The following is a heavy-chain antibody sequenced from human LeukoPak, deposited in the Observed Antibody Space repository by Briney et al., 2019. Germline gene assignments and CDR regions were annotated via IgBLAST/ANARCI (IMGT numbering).Heavy chain of an antibody. CDR1: GYTFICDY. CDR3: ARDRGYGYGNYSDY. Sequence: ASVKVSFNAFGYTFICDYIHWMRQAPGQGLEWMGWINPDSGDTKYAQKFQGRVTMTRDTSISTAYMDLSRLSSDDTAVYYCARDRGYGYGNYSDYWGQGTLVTVSS. D-gene: IGHD5-18*01. CDR2: INPDSGDT. V-gene: IGHV1-2*02. J-gene: IGHJ4*02.